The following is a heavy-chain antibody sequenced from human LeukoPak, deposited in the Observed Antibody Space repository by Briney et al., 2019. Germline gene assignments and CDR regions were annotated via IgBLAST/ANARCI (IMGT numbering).Heavy chain of an antibody. D-gene: IGHD4-4*01. CDR3: AKDLTVTTLADYYFDY. Sequence: GGSLRLSCAASGFTFSSYTMNWVRQAPGKGLEWVSSISSSSSYIYYADSVKGRFTISRDNSKNTLYLQMNSLRAEDTAVYYCAKDLTVTTLADYYFDYWGQGTLVTVSS. V-gene: IGHV3-21*01. CDR1: GFTFSSYT. CDR2: ISSSSSYI. J-gene: IGHJ4*02.